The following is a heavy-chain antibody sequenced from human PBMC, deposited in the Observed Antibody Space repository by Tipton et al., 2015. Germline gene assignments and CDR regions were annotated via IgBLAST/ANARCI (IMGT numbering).Heavy chain of an antibody. V-gene: IGHV4-31*02. D-gene: IGHD3-16*01. Sequence: LRLSCTVSGGFISTGGYYWSWIRQQPGKGLEWIGYIYYSGSTYYNPSLKSRLAMSVDTSENQFSLKVTSVTAADTAVYYCARDSYGGGFDIWGQGTMVTISS. CDR2: IYYSGST. CDR3: ARDSYGGGFDI. CDR1: GGFISTGGYY. J-gene: IGHJ3*02.